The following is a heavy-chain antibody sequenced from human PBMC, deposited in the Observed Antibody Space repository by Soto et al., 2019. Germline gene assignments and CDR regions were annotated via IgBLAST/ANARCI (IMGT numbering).Heavy chain of an antibody. Sequence: SETLSLTCAVYGGSFSGYYWSWIRQPPGKGLEWIGEINHSGSTNYNPSLKSRVTISVDTSKNQFSLKLSSVTAADTAVYYCARRGGIFGVVIIPPFDYWGQGTLVTVSS. D-gene: IGHD3-3*01. J-gene: IGHJ4*02. V-gene: IGHV4-34*01. CDR2: INHSGST. CDR3: ARRGGIFGVVIIPPFDY. CDR1: GGSFSGYY.